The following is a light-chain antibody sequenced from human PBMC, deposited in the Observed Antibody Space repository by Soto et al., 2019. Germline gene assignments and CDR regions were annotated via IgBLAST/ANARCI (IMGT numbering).Light chain of an antibody. Sequence: QSVLTQPPSASGTPGQRVIISCSGSSSNIGSNAVHWYQQLPGTAPKLLIYYNDQRPSGVPDRFSGSKSGTSASLAISGLQSEDEADYHCAAWDDTLHGVVFGGGTKVTVL. J-gene: IGLJ3*02. CDR1: SSNIGSNA. CDR2: YND. CDR3: AAWDDTLHGVV. V-gene: IGLV1-44*01.